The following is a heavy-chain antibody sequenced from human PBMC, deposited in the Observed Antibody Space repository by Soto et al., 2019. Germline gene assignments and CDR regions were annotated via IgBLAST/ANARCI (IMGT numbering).Heavy chain of an antibody. J-gene: IGHJ4*02. CDR1: GFPFSSYV. V-gene: IGHV3-23*01. Sequence: EVQLLESGGGLVQRGGSLRLSCAASGFPFSSYVMRWVRQAPGKGLEWVSGISGGGSNTFYADSVKGRFTISRDNSKNTLLLQMYSLGAEDTAIYYCAKDSNKYSSSLRGRYFDYWGQGIGVTVSS. D-gene: IGHD6-6*01. CDR3: AKDSNKYSSSLRGRYFDY. CDR2: ISGGGSNT.